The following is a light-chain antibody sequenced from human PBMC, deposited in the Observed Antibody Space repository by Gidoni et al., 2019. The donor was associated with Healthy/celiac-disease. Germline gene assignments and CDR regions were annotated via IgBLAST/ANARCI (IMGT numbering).Light chain of an antibody. J-gene: IGKJ4*01. CDR1: QDISNY. CDR3: QQYDNLPRTLT. CDR2: DAS. Sequence: DIQMTLSPPSLSASVGDRVTITCQSSQDISNYLNWYQQKPGKAPKLLIYDASNLETGVPSRFSGSGSGTDFTFTISSLQPEDIATYYCQQYDNLPRTLTFGGGTKVEIK. V-gene: IGKV1-33*01.